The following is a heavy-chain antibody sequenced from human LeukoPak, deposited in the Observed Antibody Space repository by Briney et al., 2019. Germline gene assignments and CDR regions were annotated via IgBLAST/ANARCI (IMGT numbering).Heavy chain of an antibody. CDR1: GFTVSTNY. D-gene: IGHD2-21*02. Sequence: GGSLRLSCAASGFTVSTNYMSWVRQAPGKGLEWVSVIYSGDTTFYADSVRGKFTISRDNSENTLYLQMNSLRAEDTAVYYCAKSAAEVTAMTLDYWGQGTLVTVSS. J-gene: IGHJ4*02. V-gene: IGHV3-66*01. CDR3: AKSAAEVTAMTLDY. CDR2: IYSGDTT.